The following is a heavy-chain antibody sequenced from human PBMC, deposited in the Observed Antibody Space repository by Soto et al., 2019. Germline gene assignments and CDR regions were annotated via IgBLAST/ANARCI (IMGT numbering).Heavy chain of an antibody. D-gene: IGHD3-10*01. CDR3: ARDEYGSGSYYIPFDY. J-gene: IGHJ4*02. CDR2: IWYDGSNK. V-gene: IGHV3-33*01. Sequence: VAVIWYDGSNKYYADSVKGRFTISRDNSKNTLYLQMNSLRAEDTAVYYCARDEYGSGSYYIPFDYWGQGTLVTVSS.